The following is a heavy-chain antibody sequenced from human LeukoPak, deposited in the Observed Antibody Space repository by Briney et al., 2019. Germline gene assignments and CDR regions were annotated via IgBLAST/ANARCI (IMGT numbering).Heavy chain of an antibody. Sequence: GGSLRLSCAASGFTFSSYAMNWVRQAPGKGLEWVSGISGSGGSTYYADSVKGRSTISRDNSKNTLYLQMNSLRAEDTAVYYCAKVRSGYYANDAFDIWGQGKMVTVSS. V-gene: IGHV3-23*01. CDR1: GFTFSSYA. D-gene: IGHD3-22*01. CDR3: AKVRSGYYANDAFDI. CDR2: ISGSGGST. J-gene: IGHJ3*02.